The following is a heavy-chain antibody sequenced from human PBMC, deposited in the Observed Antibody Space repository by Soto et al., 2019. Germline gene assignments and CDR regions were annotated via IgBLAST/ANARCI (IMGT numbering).Heavy chain of an antibody. V-gene: IGHV4-39*01. J-gene: IGHJ6*03. CDR2: IYYTGNT. D-gene: IGHD2-15*01. Sequence: PSETLYLTCTVSGGSVNSDSYYWGWNSQPPGKGLERIGSIYYTGNTYYNPSLKSRVTISVDTSKNQFSLKLSSVTAADTAVYYCARHVGGYYYYMDVWGKGTTVTVSS. CDR1: GGSVNSDSYY. CDR3: ARHVGGYYYYMDV.